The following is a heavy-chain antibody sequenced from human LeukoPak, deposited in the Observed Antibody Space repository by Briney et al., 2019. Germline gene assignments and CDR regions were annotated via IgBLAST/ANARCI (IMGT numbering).Heavy chain of an antibody. CDR1: GGSFSGYY. J-gene: IGHJ3*02. CDR3: ARVKTADCSSTSCYKDAFDI. Sequence: PSETLSLTCAVYGGSFSGYYWSWIRQPPGKGLEWIGEINHSGSTNYNPSLKSRVTISVDTSKNQFSLKLSSVTAADTAVYYCARVKTADCSSTSCYKDAFDIWGQGTMVTVSS. CDR2: INHSGST. V-gene: IGHV4-34*01. D-gene: IGHD2-2*02.